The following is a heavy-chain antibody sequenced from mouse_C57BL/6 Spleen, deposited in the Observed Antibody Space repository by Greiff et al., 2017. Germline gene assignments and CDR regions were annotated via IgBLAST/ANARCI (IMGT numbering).Heavy chain of an antibody. V-gene: IGHV5-4*01. CDR3: ARDKGKGYFDY. CDR2: ISDGGSYT. CDR1: GFTFSSYA. J-gene: IGHJ2*01. Sequence: EVKVVESGGGLVKPGGSLKLSCAASGFTFSSYAMSWVRQTPEKRLEWVATISDGGSYTYYPENVKGRFTISRDNAKNNLYLQMSHLKSEDTAMYYCARDKGKGYFDYWGQGTTLTVSS. D-gene: IGHD1-3*01.